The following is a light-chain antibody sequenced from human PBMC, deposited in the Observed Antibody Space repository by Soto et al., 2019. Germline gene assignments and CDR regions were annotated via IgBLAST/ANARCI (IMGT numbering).Light chain of an antibody. J-gene: IGKJ1*01. Sequence: DIQMTQSPSTLSASVGDRVTITCRASQSISSWLAWYQQKPGKAPKLLIYDASSLESGVPSRFSGRGSGTEFTPTISSLQPDDFATYYCQQYNSYTWTFGQGTKVEIK. V-gene: IGKV1-5*01. CDR2: DAS. CDR3: QQYNSYTWT. CDR1: QSISSW.